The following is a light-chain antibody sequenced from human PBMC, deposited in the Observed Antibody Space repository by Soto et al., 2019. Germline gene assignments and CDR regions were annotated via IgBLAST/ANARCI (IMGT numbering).Light chain of an antibody. CDR2: GAS. Sequence: EIVLTQSPGTLSLSPGERAALSCRASQSVSSTYLAWYQQKPGQAPRLLIYGASSRATGIPDRFSGSGSGTDFTLTISRLEPEDFAVYYCHQHGISQTLGGGPKLDSK. CDR1: QSVSSTY. J-gene: IGKJ4*01. CDR3: HQHGISQT. V-gene: IGKV3-20*01.